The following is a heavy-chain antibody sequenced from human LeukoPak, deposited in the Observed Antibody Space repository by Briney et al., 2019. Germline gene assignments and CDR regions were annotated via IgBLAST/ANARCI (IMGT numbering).Heavy chain of an antibody. D-gene: IGHD5-18*01. V-gene: IGHV5-51*01. CDR1: GYSFTSYW. Sequence: PGESLKISCKGSGYSFTSYWIGWVRQMPGKGLEWMGIIYPGDSDTRYSPSFQGQVTTSADKSISTAYLQWSSLKASDTAMYYCARRRGYSYGYLGGIAFDIWGQGTMVTVSS. CDR3: ARRRGYSYGYLGGIAFDI. J-gene: IGHJ3*02. CDR2: IYPGDSDT.